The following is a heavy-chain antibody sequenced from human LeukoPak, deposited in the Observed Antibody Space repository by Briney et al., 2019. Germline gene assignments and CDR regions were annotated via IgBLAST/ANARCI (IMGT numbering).Heavy chain of an antibody. V-gene: IGHV3-21*01. D-gene: IGHD1-26*01. CDR1: GFTFSSYS. CDR2: ISSSSSYI. CDR3: ARDPIIPQLRELPGH. Sequence: GGSLRLSCAASGFTFSSYSMNWVRQAPGKGLEWVSSISSSSSYIYYADSVKGRFTISRDNAKNSLYLQMNSLRAEDTAVYYCARDPIIPQLRELPGHWGQGTLVTVSS. J-gene: IGHJ4*02.